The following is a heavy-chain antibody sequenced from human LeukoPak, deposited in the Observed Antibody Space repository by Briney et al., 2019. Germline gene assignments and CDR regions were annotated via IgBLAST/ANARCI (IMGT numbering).Heavy chain of an antibody. V-gene: IGHV3-30*18. J-gene: IGHJ4*02. CDR2: ISYDGSNK. CDR1: GFTFSSYG. D-gene: IGHD6-19*01. CDR3: AKDRPRGYSSGWGYYFDY. Sequence: PGGSLRLSCAASGFTFSSYGMHWVRQAPGKGLEWVAVISYDGSNKYYADSVKGRFTISRDNSKNTLYLQMNSLRAEDTAVYYCAKDRPRGYSSGWGYYFDYWGQGTLVTVSP.